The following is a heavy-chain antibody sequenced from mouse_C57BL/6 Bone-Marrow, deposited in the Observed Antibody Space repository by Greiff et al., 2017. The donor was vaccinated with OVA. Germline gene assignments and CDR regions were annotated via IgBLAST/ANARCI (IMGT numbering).Heavy chain of an antibody. CDR1: GYAFTNYL. CDR3: ARGGVFAY. V-gene: IGHV1-54*01. J-gene: IGHJ3*01. CDR2: INPGSGGT. Sequence: QVQLQQSGAELVRPGTSVKVSCKASGYAFTNYLIEWVKQRPGQGLAWIGVINPGSGGTNYNEKFKGKATLTADKSSSTAYMQLSSLTSEDSAVYFCARGGVFAYWGQGTLVTVSA.